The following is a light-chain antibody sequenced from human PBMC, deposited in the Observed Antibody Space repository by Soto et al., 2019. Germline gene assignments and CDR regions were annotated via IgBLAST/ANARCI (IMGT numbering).Light chain of an antibody. CDR1: QDISKF. CDR3: QQYDNRPFT. CDR2: DAS. J-gene: IGKJ3*01. Sequence: DIQMTQSPSSLSASVGDRVSFTCQASQDISKFLNWYQHKPGQAPSLLIYDASKSQFGVPSRFSRSGSGTDFTFTISSLQPEDNATYYCQQYDNRPFTFGPGTKVDVK. V-gene: IGKV1-33*01.